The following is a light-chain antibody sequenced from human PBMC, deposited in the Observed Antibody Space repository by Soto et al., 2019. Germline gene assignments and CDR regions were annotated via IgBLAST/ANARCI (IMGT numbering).Light chain of an antibody. V-gene: IGLV2-14*01. Sequence: QSALTQPASVSGSPGQSITISCTGTSSDVGGYNNVSWYQQHPGKAPKLMIYEVSNRPSGVSNRFSGSKSGNTASLTISGLQAEDEADYYCSSYTSRPVFGGGTKVTVL. J-gene: IGLJ2*01. CDR3: SSYTSRPV. CDR2: EVS. CDR1: SSDVGGYNN.